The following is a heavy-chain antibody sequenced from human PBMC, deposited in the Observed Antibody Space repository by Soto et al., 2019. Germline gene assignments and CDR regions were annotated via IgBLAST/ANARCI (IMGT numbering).Heavy chain of an antibody. CDR3: ARGGYYDFWSGYYMGYYYYGMDV. D-gene: IGHD3-3*01. J-gene: IGHJ6*02. CDR1: GYTFTSYY. CDR2: INPSGGST. V-gene: IGHV1-46*01. Sequence: QVQLVQSGAEVKKPGASVKVSCKASGYTFTSYYMHWVRQAPGQGLAWMGIINPSGGSTSYAQKFQGRVTMTRDTSTSTVYMELSSLRSEDTAVYYCARGGYYDFWSGYYMGYYYYGMDVWGQGTTVTVSS.